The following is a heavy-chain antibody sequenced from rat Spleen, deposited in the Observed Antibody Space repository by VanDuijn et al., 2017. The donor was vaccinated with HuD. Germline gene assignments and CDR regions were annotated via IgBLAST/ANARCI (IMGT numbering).Heavy chain of an antibody. V-gene: IGHV5-7*01. J-gene: IGHJ2*01. CDR3: SRHGYNYDYFDY. Sequence: EVQLVESGGGLVQPGRSLRFSCAASGFTFSDYNMAWVRQAPKKGLEWVATITYDGSNTYYRDSVKGRFTISRDNAKSTLYLQMDSLRSEDTATYYCSRHGYNYDYFDYWGQGVMVTVSS. D-gene: IGHD1-9*01. CDR2: ITYDGSNT. CDR1: GFTFSDYN.